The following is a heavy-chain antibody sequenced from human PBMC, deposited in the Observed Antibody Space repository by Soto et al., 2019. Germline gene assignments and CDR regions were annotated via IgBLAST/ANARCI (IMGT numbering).Heavy chain of an antibody. CDR1: GFTVSSYF. Sequence: GGYLRLSSAASGFTVSSYFVHWVRQAPGKGLVWVSRINSDGSSTSYADSVKGRFTISRDNAKNTLYLQMNSLRAEDTAVYYCARARITWNYWGQGTLVTVSS. J-gene: IGHJ4*02. V-gene: IGHV3-74*01. D-gene: IGHD2-15*01. CDR2: INSDGSST. CDR3: ARARITWNY.